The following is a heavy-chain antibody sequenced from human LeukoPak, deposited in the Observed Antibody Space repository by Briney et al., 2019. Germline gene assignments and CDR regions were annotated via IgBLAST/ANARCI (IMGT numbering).Heavy chain of an antibody. J-gene: IGHJ4*02. CDR2: IYHSGST. D-gene: IGHD5-18*01. Sequence: PSETLSLTCAVSGYSISSGYYWGWIRQPPGKGLEWIGSIYHSGSTYYNPSLKSRVTMSVDTSKNQFSLKLSSATAADTAVYYCARLYYSYGIMDFDYWGQGTLVTVSS. CDR3: ARLYYSYGIMDFDY. V-gene: IGHV4-38-2*01. CDR1: GYSISSGYY.